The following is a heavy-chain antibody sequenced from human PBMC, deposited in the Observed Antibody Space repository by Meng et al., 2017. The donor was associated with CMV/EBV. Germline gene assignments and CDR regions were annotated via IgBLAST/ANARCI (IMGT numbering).Heavy chain of an antibody. CDR3: AKVLLRVLEWLSPNFDY. Sequence: GGSLRLSCAASGFTFSSYAMSWVRQAPGKGLEWVSAISGSGGSTYYADSVKGRFTISRDNYKNTLYLQMNSLRAEDTAVYYCAKVLLRVLEWLSPNFDYWGQGTLVTVSS. CDR2: ISGSGGST. D-gene: IGHD3-3*01. V-gene: IGHV3-23*01. J-gene: IGHJ4*02. CDR1: GFTFSSYA.